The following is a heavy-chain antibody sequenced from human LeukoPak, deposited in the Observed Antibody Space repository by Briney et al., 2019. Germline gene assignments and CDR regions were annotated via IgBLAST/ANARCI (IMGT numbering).Heavy chain of an antibody. CDR2: ISSNGDST. CDR3: VKDGVGANFDY. D-gene: IGHD1-26*01. Sequence: GGSLRLSCSASRFIFSNYAVHWVRQAPGKGLEYVSAISSNGDSTYYADSVKGRLTISRDNSENTLYLQMSSLRAEDTAVYYCVKDGVGANFDYWGQGTLVTVSS. CDR1: RFIFSNYA. J-gene: IGHJ4*02. V-gene: IGHV3-64D*06.